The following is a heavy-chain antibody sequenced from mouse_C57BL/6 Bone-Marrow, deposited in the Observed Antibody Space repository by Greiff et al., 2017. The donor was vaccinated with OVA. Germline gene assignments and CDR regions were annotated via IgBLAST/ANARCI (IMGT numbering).Heavy chain of an antibody. D-gene: IGHD2-1*01. J-gene: IGHJ2*01. Sequence: EVQLQQSGAELVRPGASVKLSCTASGFNIKDDYMHWVKQRPEQGLEWIGWIDPETGDTEYASKFQGKATITADTSSNTAYLQLSSLTSEDTAVYYCTSYGNFDYWGQGTTLTGSS. CDR2: IDPETGDT. V-gene: IGHV14-4*01. CDR3: TSYGNFDY. CDR1: GFNIKDDY.